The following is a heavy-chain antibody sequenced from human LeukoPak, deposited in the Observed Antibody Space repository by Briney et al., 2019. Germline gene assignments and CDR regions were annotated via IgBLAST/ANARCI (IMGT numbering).Heavy chain of an antibody. CDR2: IYYNGGT. CDR1: GFTFSSYA. CDR3: GNFDF. J-gene: IGHJ3*01. Sequence: GSLRLSCAASGFTFSSYAMSWVRQAPGKGLEWIGSIYYNGGTYYNPSLRSRVTMSVDTSKNQFSLKLTSVTAADTAVYYCGNFDFWGQGTMVIVSS. V-gene: IGHV4-59*04.